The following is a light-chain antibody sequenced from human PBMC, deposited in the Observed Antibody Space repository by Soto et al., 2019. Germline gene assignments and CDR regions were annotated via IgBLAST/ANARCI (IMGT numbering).Light chain of an antibody. CDR1: SSDVGAYNY. CDR3: SSYTSVSFYV. J-gene: IGLJ1*01. V-gene: IGLV2-14*01. CDR2: EVN. Sequence: QSALTQPASVSGSPGQSITISCTGTSSDVGAYNYVSWYQQHPGKAPKLMIYEVNDRPSGVSNRFSGSKSGNTASLTISGLQTEDEADYYCSSYTSVSFYVFGTGTKLTVL.